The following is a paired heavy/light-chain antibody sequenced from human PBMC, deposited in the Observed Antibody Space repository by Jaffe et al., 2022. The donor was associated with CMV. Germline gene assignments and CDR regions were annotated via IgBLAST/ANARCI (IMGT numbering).Light chain of an antibody. CDR2: SAS. CDR3: QQTYSTPR. J-gene: IGKJ1*01. V-gene: IGKV1-39*01. Sequence: DIQMTQSPSSLSASVGDRVTITCRASQNIFSYLNWYQQKPGKAPKFLIYSASSLQSGVPARFSGSGSGTDFTLTISSLQPDDFATYYCQQTYSTPRFGQGTKVEI. CDR1: QNIFSY.
Heavy chain of an antibody. D-gene: IGHD7-27*01. CDR3: ARDGSLTGEGYAFDV. V-gene: IGHV6-1*01. CDR1: GDSVSSKSTA. CDR2: TFYRSKWYN. J-gene: IGHJ3*01. Sequence: QVQLQQSGPGLVKPSQTLSLTCAISGDSVSSKSTAWNWIRQSPSRGLEWLGRTFYRSKWYNDYAVSVKSRIAINPDTSKNQFSLQLNSVTPDDTAVYYCARDGSLTGEGYAFDVWGQGTMVTVSS.